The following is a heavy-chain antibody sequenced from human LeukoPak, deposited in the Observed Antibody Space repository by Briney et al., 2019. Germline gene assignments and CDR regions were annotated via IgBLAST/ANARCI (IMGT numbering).Heavy chain of an antibody. CDR1: GFTFSSYS. D-gene: IGHD1-7*01. Sequence: GGSLRLSCAASGFTFSSYSMNWVRQAPGKGLEWVSSISSSSSYIYYADSVKGRFTISRDNAKNSLYLQMNSLRAEDTAVYYCAGGIWNYEDYYYYYMDVWGKGTTVTVSS. CDR3: AGGIWNYEDYYYYYMDV. CDR2: ISSSSSYI. V-gene: IGHV3-21*01. J-gene: IGHJ6*03.